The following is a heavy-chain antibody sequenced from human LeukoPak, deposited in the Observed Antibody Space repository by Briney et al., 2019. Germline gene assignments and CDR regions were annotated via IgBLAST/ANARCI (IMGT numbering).Heavy chain of an antibody. CDR2: ISDSSSTK. CDR1: GFTFSSYS. D-gene: IGHD4-17*01. J-gene: IGHJ4*02. CDR3: ARATYMTTVTLDY. Sequence: GGSLRLSCAASGFTFSSYSINWVRQAPGKGLEWVSYISDSSSTKYYADSVKGRFTISRDNAKNSLCLQMTSLRDEDTAVYYCARATYMTTVTLDYWGQGTLVTVSS. V-gene: IGHV3-48*02.